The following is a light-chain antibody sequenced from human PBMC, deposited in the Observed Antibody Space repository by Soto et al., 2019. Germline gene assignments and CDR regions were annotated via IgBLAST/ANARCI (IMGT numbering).Light chain of an antibody. Sequence: EIGMTQSPATLSVSPGERATLSCRASQSININLAWYQQKPGQAPRLLIYDASNRATGIPARFSGSGSGTDFTLTISSLEPEDFAVYYCQQRSNWPRVTFGQGTRLEIK. V-gene: IGKV3-11*01. CDR2: DAS. CDR1: QSININ. J-gene: IGKJ5*01. CDR3: QQRSNWPRVT.